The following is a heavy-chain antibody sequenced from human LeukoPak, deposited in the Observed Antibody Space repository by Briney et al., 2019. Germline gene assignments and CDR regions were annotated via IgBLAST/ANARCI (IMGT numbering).Heavy chain of an antibody. Sequence: SETLSLTCAVYGGSLSGYYWSWIRQPPGKGLEWIGEINHSGSTNYNPSLKSRVTISVDTSKNQFSLKLSSVTAADTAVYYCARHHYGSGSYYHNRYNWFDPWGQGTLVTVSS. D-gene: IGHD3-10*01. J-gene: IGHJ5*02. CDR2: INHSGST. CDR1: GGSLSGYY. V-gene: IGHV4-34*01. CDR3: ARHHYGSGSYYHNRYNWFDP.